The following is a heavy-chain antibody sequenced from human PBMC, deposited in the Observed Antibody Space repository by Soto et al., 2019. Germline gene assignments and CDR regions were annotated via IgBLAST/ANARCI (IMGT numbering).Heavy chain of an antibody. CDR1: GFTFTSYA. D-gene: IGHD3-3*01. CDR3: AKHDFWTLYNTGLDS. Sequence: GGSLRLSCSASGFTFTSYAMSWVRQAPGKGLEWASGISGSGGDTKSADSVKGRFTISRDNFKNMLYLQMNSLRAEDTAVYYCAKHDFWTLYNTGLDSWGQGTLVTVSS. J-gene: IGHJ4*02. CDR2: ISGSGGDT. V-gene: IGHV3-23*01.